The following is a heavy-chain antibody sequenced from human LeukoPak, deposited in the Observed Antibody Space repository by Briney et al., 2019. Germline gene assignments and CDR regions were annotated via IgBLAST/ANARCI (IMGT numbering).Heavy chain of an antibody. D-gene: IGHD3-22*01. V-gene: IGHV3-9*01. CDR2: ISWNSGSI. Sequence: RAGGSLRLSCAASGFTFDDYAMHWVRQAPGKGLEWVSGISWNSGSIGYVDSVKGRFTISRDNTKNSLYLQMNSLRAEDTAVYYCATPLDYYDRSDSHQGGDWGQGTLVTVSS. CDR3: ATPLDYYDRSDSHQGGD. J-gene: IGHJ4*02. CDR1: GFTFDDYA.